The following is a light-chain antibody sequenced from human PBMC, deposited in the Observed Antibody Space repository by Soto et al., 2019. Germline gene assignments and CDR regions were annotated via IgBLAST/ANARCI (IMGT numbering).Light chain of an antibody. Sequence: DIQMTQSPSTLSAAVGDRATITCRASQGISSWLAWYQQKPGKAPKLLIYDASGLESGVPSRFSGSGSGTEFTLTISSLQPDDFATYYCQQYNSYSWTFGQGTKVEIK. CDR3: QQYNSYSWT. V-gene: IGKV1-5*01. J-gene: IGKJ1*01. CDR2: DAS. CDR1: QGISSW.